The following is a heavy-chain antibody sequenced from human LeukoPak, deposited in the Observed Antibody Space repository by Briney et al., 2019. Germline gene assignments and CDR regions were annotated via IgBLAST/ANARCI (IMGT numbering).Heavy chain of an antibody. D-gene: IGHD2-2*01. Sequence: PGGSLRLSCAASGFTFSSYAMHWVRQAPGKGLEWVAVISYDGSNKYYADSVKGRFTISRDNSKNTLYLQMNSLRAEDTAVYYCARGRCSSTSCSPYYYYGMDVWGQGTTVTVSS. CDR3: ARGRCSSTSCSPYYYYGMDV. V-gene: IGHV3-30*04. J-gene: IGHJ6*02. CDR2: ISYDGSNK. CDR1: GFTFSSYA.